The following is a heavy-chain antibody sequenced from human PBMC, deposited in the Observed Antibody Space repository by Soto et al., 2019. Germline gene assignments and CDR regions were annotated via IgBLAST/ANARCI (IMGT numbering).Heavy chain of an antibody. CDR2: ISYDGSNE. Sequence: GGSLRLSSAASGFTFSVCAMHCVCQAQSKGLAWVALISYDGSNEYYADSVKGRFTISRDNSKNTLYLQMNSLRAEDTAVYYCARFYYDSSGYLPSPYYYYYGMDVWGQGTTVTVSS. CDR3: ARFYYDSSGYLPSPYYYYYGMDV. J-gene: IGHJ6*02. D-gene: IGHD3-22*01. V-gene: IGHV3-30-3*01. CDR1: GFTFSVCA.